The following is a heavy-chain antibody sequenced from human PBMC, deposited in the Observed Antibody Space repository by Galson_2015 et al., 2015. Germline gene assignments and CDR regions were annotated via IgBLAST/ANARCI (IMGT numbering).Heavy chain of an antibody. CDR2: ISSSSSYT. V-gene: IGHV3-21*01. CDR3: AADNYYGSGARSDY. D-gene: IGHD3-10*01. CDR1: RFTFSSYT. Sequence: SLRLSCAASRFTFSSYTMHWVRQAPGKGLEWVSSISSSSSYTYYADSVKGRFTISRDNAKSSLYLNMNSLGVEDTAVYYCAADNYYGSGARSDYWGQGILVTVSS. J-gene: IGHJ4*02.